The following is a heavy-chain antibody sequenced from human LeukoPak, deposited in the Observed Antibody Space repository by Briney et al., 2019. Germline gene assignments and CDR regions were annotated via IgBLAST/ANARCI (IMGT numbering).Heavy chain of an antibody. CDR2: ISSSSTYI. CDR1: GFTFSDYS. D-gene: IGHD2-2*01. V-gene: IGHV3-21*01. CDR3: ASGLPAAPYDY. J-gene: IGHJ4*02. Sequence: GGSLRLSCAASGFTFSDYSMSWVRQAPGKGLEWVSSISSSSTYILYADSVKGRFTISRDNARNSQSLQMNSLRAEDTAVYYCASGLPAAPYDYWGQGTPVTVSS.